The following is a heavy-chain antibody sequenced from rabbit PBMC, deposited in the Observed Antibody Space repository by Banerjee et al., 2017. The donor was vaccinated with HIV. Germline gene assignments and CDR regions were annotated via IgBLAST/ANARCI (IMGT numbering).Heavy chain of an antibody. D-gene: IGHD1-1*01. V-gene: IGHV1S47*01. CDR3: ARVGYASSSSYPYYFNL. J-gene: IGHJ4*01. CDR1: GFYFSTYA. Sequence: QEQLVESGGGLVQPGGSLKLSCKASGFYFSTYAMSWVRQAPGKGLEWIGYIDPVFGSTSYASWVNGRFTISSHNAQNTLYLQLNSLTAADTATYFCARVGYASSSSYPYYFNLWGPGTLVTVS. CDR2: IDPVFGST.